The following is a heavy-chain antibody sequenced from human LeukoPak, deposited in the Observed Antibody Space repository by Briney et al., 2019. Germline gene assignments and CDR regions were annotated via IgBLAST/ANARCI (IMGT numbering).Heavy chain of an antibody. D-gene: IGHD2-15*01. V-gene: IGHV3-30*04. CDR1: GFAFSGYA. CDR2: TSHDGSSK. J-gene: IGHJ4*02. CDR3: AREHAAYFDY. Sequence: GGSLRLSCAASGFAFSGYAIHWVRQAPGKGLGWVTVTSHDGSSKNYADSVKGRFTISRDNSKNTLYLQMNSLRAEDTAVYYCAREHAAYFDYWGQGTLVTVSS.